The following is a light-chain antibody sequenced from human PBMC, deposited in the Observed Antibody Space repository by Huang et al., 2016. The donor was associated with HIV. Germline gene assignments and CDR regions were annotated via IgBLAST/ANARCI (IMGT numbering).Light chain of an antibody. V-gene: IGKV1-39*01. CDR3: QQSHSIPRT. CDR2: AAS. Sequence: DIQMTQSPPSLSASVGDRVTITCRASQTISNNLNCYQQKPGKAPNLLISAASSSQSGVPSRFSGSGSGTDFTLTISSLQPEDFATYYCQQSHSIPRTFGQGTRVEIK. CDR1: QTISNN. J-gene: IGKJ1*01.